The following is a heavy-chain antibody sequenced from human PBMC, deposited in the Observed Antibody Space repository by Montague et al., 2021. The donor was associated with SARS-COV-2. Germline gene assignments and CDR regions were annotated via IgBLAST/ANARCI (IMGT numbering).Heavy chain of an antibody. CDR3: ARYGSGKYHADYSGSYHLDY. Sequence: SETLSLTCTVSGGSISSYYWSWIRQPPGKGLEWIGYIYYSGSTNYNPSLKSRVTISVDTSKNQFSLKLSSVTAADTAVYYCARYGSGKYHADYSGSYHLDYWGQGTLVTVS. CDR1: GGSISSYY. CDR2: IYYSGST. J-gene: IGHJ4*02. V-gene: IGHV4-59*13. D-gene: IGHD1-26*01.